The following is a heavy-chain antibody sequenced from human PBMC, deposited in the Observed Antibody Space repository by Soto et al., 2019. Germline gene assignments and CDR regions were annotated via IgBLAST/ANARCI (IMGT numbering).Heavy chain of an antibody. Sequence: GALRLSCAASGFTFSSYSMNWVRQAPGKGLEWVSSISSNGIYTYYADSVKGRFTISRDNAENSLFLPMNSLSAEDTAVYYCAREGYRDYADLDYWGQGILVTVSS. CDR2: ISSNGIYT. J-gene: IGHJ4*02. CDR3: AREGYRDYADLDY. V-gene: IGHV3-21*01. D-gene: IGHD4-17*01. CDR1: GFTFSSYS.